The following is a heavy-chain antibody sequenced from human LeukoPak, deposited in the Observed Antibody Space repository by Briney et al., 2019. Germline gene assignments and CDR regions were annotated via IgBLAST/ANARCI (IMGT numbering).Heavy chain of an antibody. J-gene: IGHJ2*01. CDR1: GGSIRSYY. CDR3: ARVYYANSYDYWFFDL. D-gene: IGHD2-2*01. Sequence: SETLSLTCTVSGGSIRSYYWSWIRQPPGKGLEWVAYIYYSGSTNYNPSLKSRVTISIDTSKNQFSLKLSSVTAADTAVYYCARVYYANSYDYWFFDLWGRGTLVTVSS. V-gene: IGHV4-59*01. CDR2: IYYSGST.